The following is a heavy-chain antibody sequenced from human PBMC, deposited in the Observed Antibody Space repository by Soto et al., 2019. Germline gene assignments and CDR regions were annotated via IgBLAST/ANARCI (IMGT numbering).Heavy chain of an antibody. CDR1: GGTFSSYA. CDR3: ARGGGITGTTKGYWEDV. D-gene: IGHD1-20*01. CDR2: IIPIFGTA. V-gene: IGHV1-69*13. Sequence: ASVKVSFKASGGTFSSYAISWVRQAPGQGLEWMGGIIPIFGTANYAQKFQGRVTITADESTSTAYMELSSLRSEDTAVYYCARGGGITGTTKGYWEDVWGQGTTVTVSS. J-gene: IGHJ6*02.